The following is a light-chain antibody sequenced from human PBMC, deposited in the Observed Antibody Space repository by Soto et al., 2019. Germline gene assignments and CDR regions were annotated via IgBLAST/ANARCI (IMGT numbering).Light chain of an antibody. J-gene: IGKJ5*01. V-gene: IGKV3-20*01. CDR3: QQYYSAPIT. CDR2: GVS. Sequence: EIVLTQSPGTLSLSPGERATLSCTASQSISGSYLAWYQQKPGQAPRVVIYGVSRRATGIPDRFSGSGSGTEFTLTINSLQTEDVAVYYCQQYYSAPITFGQGTRLEIK. CDR1: QSISGSY.